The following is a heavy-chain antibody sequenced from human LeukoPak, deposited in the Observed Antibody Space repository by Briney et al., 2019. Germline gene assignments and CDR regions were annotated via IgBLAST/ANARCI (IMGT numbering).Heavy chain of an antibody. CDR2: IIPIFGTA. CDR1: GGTFSSYA. J-gene: IGHJ6*04. D-gene: IGHD3-9*01. CDR3: ARVRDYYDILTSYHNHYGMDV. Sequence: ASVKVSCKASGGTFSSYAISWVRQAPGQGLEWMGGIIPIFGTANYAQKFQGRVTITADESTSTAYMELSSLRSEDTAVYYCARVRDYYDILTSYHNHYGMDVWGKGTTVTVSS. V-gene: IGHV1-69*01.